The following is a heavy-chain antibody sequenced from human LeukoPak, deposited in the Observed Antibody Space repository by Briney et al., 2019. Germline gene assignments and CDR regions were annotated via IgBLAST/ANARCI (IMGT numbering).Heavy chain of an antibody. Sequence: SETLSLTCTVSGGSISSGSYYWSRIRQPAGKGLEWIGRIYTSGSTNYNPSLKSRVTISVDTSKNQFSLKLSSVTAADTAVYYCAREPVGSSPHYYYYYMDVWGKGTTVTISS. J-gene: IGHJ6*03. CDR1: GGSISSGSYY. CDR3: AREPVGSSPHYYYYYMDV. D-gene: IGHD6-13*01. V-gene: IGHV4-61*02. CDR2: IYTSGST.